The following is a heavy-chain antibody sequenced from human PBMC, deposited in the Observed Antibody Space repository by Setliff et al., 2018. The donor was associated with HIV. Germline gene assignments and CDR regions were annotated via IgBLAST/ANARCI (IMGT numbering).Heavy chain of an antibody. CDR2: ISPSGDRT. D-gene: IGHD5-12*01. CDR1: GYAFTSQF. V-gene: IGHV1-46*01. CDR3: ATRIRDGHRGYGYFDF. Sequence: VSVKVSCKASGYAFTSQFMHWVRQAPGQGLEWMGIISPSGDRTTYAQRFRGRVTTTEDTSTDTAYMELSSLRPEDTAVYYCATRIRDGHRGYGYFDFWGQGTLVTVSS. J-gene: IGHJ4*02.